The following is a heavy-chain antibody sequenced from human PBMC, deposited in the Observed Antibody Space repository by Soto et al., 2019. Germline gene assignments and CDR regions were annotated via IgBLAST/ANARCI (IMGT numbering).Heavy chain of an antibody. J-gene: IGHJ4*02. Sequence: QVQLVESGGGVVQPGRSLRLSCAASGFTFSSYAMHWVRQAPGKGLEWVAVISYDGSNKYYADSVKGRFTISRDNSKNPLYLQMNSLSAEDTAVYYCARGGVLLWFGELDYWGQGTLVTVSS. D-gene: IGHD3-10*01. V-gene: IGHV3-30-3*01. CDR2: ISYDGSNK. CDR1: GFTFSSYA. CDR3: ARGGVLLWFGELDY.